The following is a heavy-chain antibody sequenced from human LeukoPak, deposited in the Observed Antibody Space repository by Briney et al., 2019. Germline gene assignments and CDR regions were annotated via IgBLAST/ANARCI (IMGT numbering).Heavy chain of an antibody. J-gene: IGHJ4*02. V-gene: IGHV3-15*01. D-gene: IGHD3-10*01. CDR3: TLIQGWGSGSYYRDF. Sequence: GGSLRLSYAASGFSISNDWMSWVRQAPGKGLEWVARVKSRSAGETTDYAAPVKGRFTISRDDSKNTLYLQMNSLKTEDTAVYYCTLIQGWGSGSYYRDFWGQGTLVTVSS. CDR1: GFSISNDW. CDR2: VKSRSAGETT.